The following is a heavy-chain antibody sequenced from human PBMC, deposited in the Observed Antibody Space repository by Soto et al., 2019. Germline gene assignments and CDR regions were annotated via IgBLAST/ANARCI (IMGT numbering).Heavy chain of an antibody. Sequence: GGSLRLSCAASGFTFSSYAMSWVRQAPGKGLEWVSAISGSGGSTYYADSVKGRFTISRDNSKNTLYLQMNSLRAEDTAVYYCAKDEFRIAAAGRLPDYWGQGTLVTVSS. D-gene: IGHD6-13*01. CDR1: GFTFSSYA. CDR3: AKDEFRIAAAGRLPDY. CDR2: ISGSGGST. J-gene: IGHJ4*02. V-gene: IGHV3-23*01.